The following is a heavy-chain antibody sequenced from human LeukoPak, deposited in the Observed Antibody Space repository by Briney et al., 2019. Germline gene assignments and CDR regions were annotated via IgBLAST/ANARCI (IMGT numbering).Heavy chain of an antibody. D-gene: IGHD6-13*01. CDR1: GFTFSDYY. V-gene: IGHV3-11*03. CDR2: ISTSSSYT. Sequence: GGSLRLPCAASGFTFSDYYMSWIRQAPGKGLEWVSYISTSSSYTDYADSVKGRFTISRDNAKNSLYLQMNSLRAEDTAVYYCARTYSTSFSDYWGQGTLVTVSS. CDR3: ARTYSTSFSDY. J-gene: IGHJ4*02.